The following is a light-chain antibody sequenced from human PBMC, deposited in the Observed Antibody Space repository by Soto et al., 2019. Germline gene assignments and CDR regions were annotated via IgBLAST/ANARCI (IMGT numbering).Light chain of an antibody. V-gene: IGKV3-20*01. CDR2: GAS. J-gene: IGKJ1*01. CDR1: PSVSRNS. Sequence: EIVLTQSPDTLSLSPGERATLSCRASPSVSRNSLTWYQQRPGQAPTLLISGASSRATGIPDRFSGSGSGTDFTLTISRLEPEDFAVYYCQQYGSSGTFGQGTKVDIK. CDR3: QQYGSSGT.